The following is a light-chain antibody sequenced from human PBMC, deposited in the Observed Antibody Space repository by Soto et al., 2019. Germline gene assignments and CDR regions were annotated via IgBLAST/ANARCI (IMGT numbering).Light chain of an antibody. Sequence: QSVLTQPPSASGTPGQRVTISCSGSRSNIGSNPVIWYQQLPGTAPRLLMYTNNQRPSGVPDRFSGSKYGTSASLAISGLLSEEGADYHCAAWHGSLYVAVFGGGTK. CDR3: AAWHGSLYVAV. CDR2: TNN. J-gene: IGLJ3*02. V-gene: IGLV1-44*01. CDR1: RSNIGSNP.